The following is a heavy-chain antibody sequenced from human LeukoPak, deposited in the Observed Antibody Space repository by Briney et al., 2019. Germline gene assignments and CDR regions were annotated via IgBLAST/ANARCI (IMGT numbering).Heavy chain of an antibody. V-gene: IGHV3-9*01. CDR2: INWNGGGT. Sequence: GGSLRLSCAATGYSFKDYGMHLVRQPPGKGLEWVSAINWNGGGTDYADSVKGRFTIFRDNAKNSLYLQLSSLRPEDTALYYCAKHLTATNTYIFFGLDVWGQGTSVTVSS. CDR3: AKHLTATNTYIFFGLDV. D-gene: IGHD1-26*01. CDR1: GYSFKDYG. J-gene: IGHJ6*02.